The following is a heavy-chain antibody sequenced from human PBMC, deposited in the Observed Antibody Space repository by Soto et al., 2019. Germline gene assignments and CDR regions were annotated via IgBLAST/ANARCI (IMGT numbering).Heavy chain of an antibody. CDR1: GDTFTSIA. D-gene: IGHD6-19*01. J-gene: IGHJ6*02. CDR3: ESSAGLDDILNYDGLHV. V-gene: IGHV1-69*01. Sequence: QVHLVQSSAEVKKPGSSVKVSCKASGDTFTSIAFSWVRQAPVQGPEWRGGIIPVLGTPNYAQKFQARVTITADASTTSVDMELSRLRSDDTAVYYWESSAGLDDILNYDGLHVWCQGTTVT. CDR2: IIPVLGTP.